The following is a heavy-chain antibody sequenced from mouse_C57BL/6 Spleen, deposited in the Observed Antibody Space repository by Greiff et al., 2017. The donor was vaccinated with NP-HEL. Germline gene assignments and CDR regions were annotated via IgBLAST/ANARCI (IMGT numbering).Heavy chain of an antibody. CDR3: ARWGLRPFAY. D-gene: IGHD2-4*01. J-gene: IGHJ3*01. CDR1: GYTFTSYW. V-gene: IGHV1-64*01. Sequence: QVQLKQPGAELVKPGASVKLSCKASGYTFTSYWMHWVKQRPGQGLEWIGMIHPNSGSTNYNEKFKSKATLTVDKSSSTAYMQLNSLTSEDSEVYYCARWGLRPFAYWGQGTLVTVSA. CDR2: IHPNSGST.